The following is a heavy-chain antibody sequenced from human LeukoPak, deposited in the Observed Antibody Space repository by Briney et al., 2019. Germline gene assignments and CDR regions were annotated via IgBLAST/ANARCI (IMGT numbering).Heavy chain of an antibody. V-gene: IGHV1-8*03. J-gene: IGHJ6*03. CDR2: MNPNSGNT. CDR3: ARADYCRSTSCYGYYYYYMDV. D-gene: IGHD2-2*01. CDR1: GYTFTSYD. Sequence: ASVKVSCKASGYTFTSYDINWVRQATGQGLEWMGWMNPNSGNTGYAQKFQGRVTITRNTSISTAYMELSSLRSEDTAVYYCARADYCRSTSCYGYYYYYMDVWGKGTAVTVSS.